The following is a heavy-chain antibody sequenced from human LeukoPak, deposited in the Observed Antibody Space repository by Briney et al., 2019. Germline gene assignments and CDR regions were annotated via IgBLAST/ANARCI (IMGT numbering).Heavy chain of an antibody. CDR3: ARVKLYCSGGSCLYYFDY. J-gene: IGHJ4*02. Sequence: PSETLSLTCTVSGGSISSVGYNWGWIRQPPGKGLEWIGYIYYSGSTNYNPSLKSRVTISVDTSKNQFSLKLSSVTAADTAVYYCARVKLYCSGGSCLYYFDYWGQGTLVTVSS. CDR1: GGSISSVGYN. D-gene: IGHD2-15*01. CDR2: IYYSGST. V-gene: IGHV4-61*08.